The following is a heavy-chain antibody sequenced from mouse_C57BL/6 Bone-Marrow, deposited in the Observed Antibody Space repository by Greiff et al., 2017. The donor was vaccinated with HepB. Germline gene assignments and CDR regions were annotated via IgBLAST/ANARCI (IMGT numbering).Heavy chain of an antibody. V-gene: IGHV5-12*01. J-gene: IGHJ4*01. CDR2: ISNGGGST. CDR3: ARHGGYVYAMDY. D-gene: IGHD2-2*01. CDR1: GFTFSDYY. Sequence: EVHLVESGGGLVQPGGSLKLSCAASGFTFSDYYMYWVRQTPEKRLEWVAYISNGGGSTYYPDTVKGRFTISRDNAKNTLYLQMSRLKSEDTAMYYCARHGGYVYAMDYWGQGTSVTVSS.